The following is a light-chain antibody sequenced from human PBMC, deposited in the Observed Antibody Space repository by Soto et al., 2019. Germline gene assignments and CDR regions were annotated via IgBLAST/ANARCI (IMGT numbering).Light chain of an antibody. V-gene: IGKV1-5*01. CDR1: QSISNW. CDR3: QQYNSYPWT. Sequence: DIQMTQSPSTLSASVGDRVTITCRASQSISNWLAWYQQRPGQAPNLLIYDASSLESGVQSTFSGSASGTEFTLTISSLQPDDFATYYCQQYNSYPWTFGQGTKVDIK. CDR2: DAS. J-gene: IGKJ1*01.